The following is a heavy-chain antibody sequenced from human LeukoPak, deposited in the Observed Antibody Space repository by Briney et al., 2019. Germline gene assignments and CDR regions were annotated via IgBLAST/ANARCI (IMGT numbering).Heavy chain of an antibody. CDR3: ARDPSITIFGVVIGAFDI. CDR1: GGTFSSYA. V-gene: IGHV1-46*01. D-gene: IGHD3-3*01. Sequence: ASVKVSCKASGGTFSSYAISWVRQAPGQGLEWMGIINPSGGSTSYAQKFQGRVTMTRDTSTSTVYMELSSLRSEDTAVYYCARDPSITIFGVVIGAFDIWGQGTMVTVSS. CDR2: INPSGGST. J-gene: IGHJ3*02.